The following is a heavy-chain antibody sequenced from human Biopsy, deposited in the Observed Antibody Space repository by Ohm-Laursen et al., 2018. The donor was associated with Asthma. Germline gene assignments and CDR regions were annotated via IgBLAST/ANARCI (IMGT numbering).Heavy chain of an antibody. CDR1: GYTFINYA. Sequence: GASVKVSCKASGYTFINYAIHWVRQAPGHSLEWMGWINAANGNTKYSQKFQGRLTISRDTSASTAYMDLSSPRSEDTAVYYCARTYFDFLTGQVHDAFAMWGQGTMVTVSS. CDR2: INAANGNT. D-gene: IGHD3-9*01. J-gene: IGHJ3*02. V-gene: IGHV1-3*01. CDR3: ARTYFDFLTGQVHDAFAM.